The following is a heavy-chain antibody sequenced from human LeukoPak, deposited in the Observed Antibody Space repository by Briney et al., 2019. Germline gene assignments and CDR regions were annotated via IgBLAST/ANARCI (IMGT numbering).Heavy chain of an antibody. CDR2: IYSGGNT. Sequence: GGSLRLSCTVSGFTVSSNSMSWVRQAPGKGLEWVSFIYSGGNTHYADSVKGRFSISRDNSKNTLYLQMNSLRGEDTAVYYCATYFGLRFVDIDYWGQGTLVTVSS. J-gene: IGHJ4*02. V-gene: IGHV3-53*01. CDR3: ATYFGLRFVDIDY. D-gene: IGHD3-3*01. CDR1: GFTVSSNS.